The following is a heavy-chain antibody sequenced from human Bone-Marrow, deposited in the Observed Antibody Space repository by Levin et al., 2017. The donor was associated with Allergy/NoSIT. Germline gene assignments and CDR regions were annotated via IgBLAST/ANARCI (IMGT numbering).Heavy chain of an antibody. V-gene: IGHV4-34*01. Sequence: SETLSLTCAVYGGSFSGYFWTWIRQPPGKGLEWIGEMSHSGSTNYNPSLRSRVTISLDTSKNQFSLKLNSPSAADTAISYCATRIGSYYDVWSGYFGGWFDPWGQGTLVTVSS. CDR2: MSHSGST. CDR3: ATRIGSYYDVWSGYFGGWFDP. D-gene: IGHD3-3*01. CDR1: GGSFSGYF. J-gene: IGHJ5*02.